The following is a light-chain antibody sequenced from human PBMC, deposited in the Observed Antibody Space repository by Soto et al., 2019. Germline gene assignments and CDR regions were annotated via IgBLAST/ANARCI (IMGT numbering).Light chain of an antibody. CDR2: DAS. CDR3: QHRSKWPFT. V-gene: IGKV3-11*01. J-gene: IGKJ2*01. Sequence: EIVLRQSPVTLSLSPGERATLSCRASQSISRFLAWYQQKPGQAPRLLIYDASNRATGIPGRFSGDGSGTDFTLTISSLEPEDFAVYYCQHRSKWPFTFGQGTKLEIK. CDR1: QSISRF.